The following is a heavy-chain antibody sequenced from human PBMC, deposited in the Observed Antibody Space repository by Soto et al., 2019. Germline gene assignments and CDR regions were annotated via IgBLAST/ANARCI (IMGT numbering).Heavy chain of an antibody. CDR1: GFTFSSYS. J-gene: IGHJ4*02. D-gene: IGHD2-2*01. Sequence: EVQLGESGGGLVKPGGYLRLSCAASGFTFSSYSMNWVRQAPGKGLEWVSSISSSSSYIYYADSVKGRFTISRDNDKNSLYLQMNSLRAEDTAVYYCATVVPVATADWGQGTLVTVSS. V-gene: IGHV3-21*01. CDR2: ISSSSSYI. CDR3: ATVVPVATAD.